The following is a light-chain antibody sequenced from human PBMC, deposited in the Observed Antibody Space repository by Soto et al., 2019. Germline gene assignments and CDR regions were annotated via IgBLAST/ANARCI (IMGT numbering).Light chain of an antibody. CDR2: GAS. Sequence: EVVMTQSPGTLSVSPGERATLSCRASQSVSNNYLAWYQQKPGQAPRLLIYGASNRATGIPDRFSGSGSATDFTLTISRLEPEDFAVYFCQQSGSSPLTFGGGTKVDIK. CDR1: QSVSNNY. J-gene: IGKJ4*01. CDR3: QQSGSSPLT. V-gene: IGKV3-20*01.